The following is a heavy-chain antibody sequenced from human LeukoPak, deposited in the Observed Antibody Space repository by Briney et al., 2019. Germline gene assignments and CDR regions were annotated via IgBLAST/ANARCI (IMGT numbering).Heavy chain of an antibody. D-gene: IGHD6-13*01. Sequence: PSETLSLTCTVSGGSISGSSYYWGWIRQPPGKGLEWIGSIYYSGSTYYNPSLKSRVTISVDTSKNQFSLKLSSVTAADTAVYYCARLNRFIAAAGVFIDYWGQGTLVTVSS. J-gene: IGHJ4*02. CDR3: ARLNRFIAAAGVFIDY. CDR1: GGSISGSSYY. CDR2: IYYSGST. V-gene: IGHV4-39*01.